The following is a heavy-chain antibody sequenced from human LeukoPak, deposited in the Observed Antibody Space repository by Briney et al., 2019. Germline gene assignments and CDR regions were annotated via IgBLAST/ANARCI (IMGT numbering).Heavy chain of an antibody. CDR3: ARDPGIAAAERGFDY. D-gene: IGHD6-13*01. Sequence: ASVKVSCKASGYTFTSYGISWVRQAPGRGLEWMGWISAYNGNTNYAQKLQGRVTMTTDTSTSTAYMELRSLRSDDTAVYYCARDPGIAAAERGFDYWGQGTLVTVSS. CDR2: ISAYNGNT. V-gene: IGHV1-18*01. CDR1: GYTFTSYG. J-gene: IGHJ4*02.